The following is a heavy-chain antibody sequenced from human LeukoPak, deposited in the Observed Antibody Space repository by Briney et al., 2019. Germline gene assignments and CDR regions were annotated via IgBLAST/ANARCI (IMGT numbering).Heavy chain of an antibody. J-gene: IGHJ5*02. CDR3: ARRPGDYSNFNCFGP. CDR2: ISYSRST. Sequence: SEPLSLTCTVCGGSISGTSFYRGWIRQTPGKGLEWVGPISYSRSTYYNPSIKTRITLSLDTSNNHFSLNLGSVTASDTAVYYCARRPGDYSNFNCFGPWGQGTLVTV. CDR1: GGSISGTSFY. D-gene: IGHD4-11*01. V-gene: IGHV4-39*02.